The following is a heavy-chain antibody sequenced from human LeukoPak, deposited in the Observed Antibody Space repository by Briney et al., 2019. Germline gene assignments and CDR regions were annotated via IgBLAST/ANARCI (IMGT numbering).Heavy chain of an antibody. D-gene: IGHD2-2*01. CDR2: INHSGST. CDR3: ARVRGCSSTSCYFYYYYYVDV. CDR1: GGSFSGYY. J-gene: IGHJ6*03. Sequence: SETLSLTCAVYGGSFSGYYWSWIRQPPGKGLEWIGEINHSGSTNYNPSLKSRVTISVDTSKNQFSLKLSSVTAADTAVYYCARVRGCSSTSCYFYYYYYVDVWGKGTTVTVSS. V-gene: IGHV4-34*01.